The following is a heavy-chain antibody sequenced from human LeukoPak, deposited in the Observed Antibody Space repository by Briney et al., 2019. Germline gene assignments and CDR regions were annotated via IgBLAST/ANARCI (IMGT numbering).Heavy chain of an antibody. CDR2: ISSSGSST. CDR1: GFHFRDYY. J-gene: IGHJ1*01. CDR3: ARGSYYYEDSGYYSAGYF. Sequence: PGGSLRLSCAASGFHFRDYYMTWIRRAPGKGLEWLSYISSSGSSTNYAASVKGRFTVSRDNAKNSLFLQMDNLRLDDTAVYYCARGSYYYEDSGYYSAGYF. V-gene: IGHV3-11*06. D-gene: IGHD3-22*01.